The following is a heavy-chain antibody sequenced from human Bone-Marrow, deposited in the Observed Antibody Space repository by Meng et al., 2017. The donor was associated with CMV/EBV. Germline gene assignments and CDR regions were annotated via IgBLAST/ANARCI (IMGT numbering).Heavy chain of an antibody. Sequence: GGSLRLSCAASGFTFSDYFMSWSRQAPGKGLQWVSYISSSGSTISYADSVRGRFTISRDNAKNPLYLQLNSLRAEDTAVYYCARGGVVVVAAPTPDVWGQGTTVTVSS. D-gene: IGHD2-15*01. CDR1: GFTFSDYF. CDR2: ISSSGSTI. V-gene: IGHV3-11*01. J-gene: IGHJ6*02. CDR3: ARGGVVVVAAPTPDV.